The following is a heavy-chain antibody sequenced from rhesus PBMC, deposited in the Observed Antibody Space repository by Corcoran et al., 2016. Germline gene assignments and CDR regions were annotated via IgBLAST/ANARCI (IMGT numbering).Heavy chain of an antibody. Sequence: EVQLVQSGAEVKRPGESLKISCKTSGYSFTNYWITWVRQMPGKGLGWRGALAPRYSHTRSNPSFHGQVTISADKSIRTAYLQWSRLKASDTATYYCARGYNWNQGLGYWGQGVLVTVSS. CDR3: ARGYNWNQGLGY. CDR1: GYSFTNYW. V-gene: IGHV5-20*01. D-gene: IGHD1-26*01. J-gene: IGHJ4*01. CDR2: LAPRYSHT.